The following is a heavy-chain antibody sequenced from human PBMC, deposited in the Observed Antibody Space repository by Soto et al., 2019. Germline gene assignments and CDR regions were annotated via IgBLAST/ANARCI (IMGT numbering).Heavy chain of an antibody. CDR1: GGSFSGYY. CDR2: INHSGST. CDR3: ARGRRFYSSSYWYSGGAFDI. J-gene: IGHJ3*02. Sequence: QVQLQQWGAGLLKPSETLSLTCAVYGGSFSGYYWSWIRQPPGKGLEWIGEINHSGSTNYNPSLKSRVTISVDTCKNQFSLKLSSVTAADTAVYYCARGRRFYSSSYWYSGGAFDIWGQGTMVTVSS. D-gene: IGHD6-13*01. V-gene: IGHV4-34*01.